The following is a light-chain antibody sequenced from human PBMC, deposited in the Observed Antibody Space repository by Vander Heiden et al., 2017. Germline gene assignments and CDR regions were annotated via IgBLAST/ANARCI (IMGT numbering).Light chain of an antibody. V-gene: IGLV1-44*01. J-gene: IGLJ2*01. CDR2: SHN. Sequence: QSVLTQPPSASGTPGQRVTISCSGSSSNIGSKAVNWYQQLPGTAPKLLIYSHNQRHSGVPDRFSASKSGTSASLAISGLQSEDEADYYCAAWDDSLNGPVFGGGTKLTVL. CDR3: AAWDDSLNGPV. CDR1: SSNIGSKA.